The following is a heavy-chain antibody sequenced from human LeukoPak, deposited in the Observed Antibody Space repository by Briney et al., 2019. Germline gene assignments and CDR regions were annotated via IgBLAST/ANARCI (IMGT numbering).Heavy chain of an antibody. CDR1: GFIFGNYW. V-gene: IGHV3-74*01. J-gene: IGHJ4*02. CDR2: INRDGSIT. Sequence: GGSLRLSCAASGFIFGNYWLHWVRQAPGKGLVWVSCINRDGSITKYADSVKGRFTVSRDNARNTLDLQMNSLRAEDMAVYYCARVMPLYYYDSSGYFDYWGQGTLVTVSS. D-gene: IGHD3-22*01. CDR3: ARVMPLYYYDSSGYFDY.